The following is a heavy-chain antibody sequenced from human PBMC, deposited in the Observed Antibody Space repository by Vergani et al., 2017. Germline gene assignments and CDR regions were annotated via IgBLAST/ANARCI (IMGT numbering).Heavy chain of an antibody. CDR1: GFTFSSYA. CDR2: ISYDGSNK. V-gene: IGHV3-30-3*02. CDR3: AKRTTAPVY. J-gene: IGHJ4*02. Sequence: VQLLESGGGLVQPGGSLRLSCAASGFTFSSYAMHWVRQAPGKGLEWVAVISYDGSNKYYADSVKGRFTISRDNSKNTLYLQMNSLRAEDTAVYYCAKRTTAPVYWGQGTLVTVSS. D-gene: IGHD4-17*01.